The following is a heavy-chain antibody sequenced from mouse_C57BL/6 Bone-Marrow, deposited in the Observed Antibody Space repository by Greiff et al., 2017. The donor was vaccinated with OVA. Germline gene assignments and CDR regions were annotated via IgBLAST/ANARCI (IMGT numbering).Heavy chain of an antibody. D-gene: IGHD2-3*01. V-gene: IGHV1-52*01. J-gene: IGHJ3*01. Sequence: QVQLQQPGAELVRPGSSVKLSCKASGYTFTSYWMHWVKQRPIQGLEWIGNIDPSDSETNYNQKFKDKATLTVDKSSSTAYMHLSSLTSEDSAVYYCARYDWVAYWGQGTLVTVSA. CDR2: IDPSDSET. CDR3: ARYDWVAY. CDR1: GYTFTSYW.